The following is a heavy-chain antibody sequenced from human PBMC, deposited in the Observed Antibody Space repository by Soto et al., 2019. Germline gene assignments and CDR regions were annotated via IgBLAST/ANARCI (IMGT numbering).Heavy chain of an antibody. V-gene: IGHV1-69*01. CDR1: GGTFSSAT. CDR2: VSPLFGTT. CDR3: TGGASSGGWYFDV. D-gene: IGHD1-26*01. Sequence: QEQLVQSGAEVKKPGSSVKVSCKASGGTFSSATISWVRQAPGQGLEWMGGVSPLFGTTYYAQKFQGRLTIPADGASGTADMELGRMKSEDTAVYYCTGGASSGGWYFDVWGRGTLVSVSS. J-gene: IGHJ2*01.